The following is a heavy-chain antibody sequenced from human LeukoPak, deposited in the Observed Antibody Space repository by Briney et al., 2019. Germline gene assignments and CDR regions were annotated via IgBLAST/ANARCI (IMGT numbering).Heavy chain of an antibody. Sequence: GGSLRLSCVASGLNFNSHTMKWVRQAPGKGLEWVSSISSDSNSIYHADSVKGRFTISRDNAKNSLYLQMNSMRAEDTAVYYCARMEKFYYGSGGFSPPLMDVWGQGTTVIVSS. CDR2: ISSDSNSI. V-gene: IGHV3-21*01. CDR3: ARMEKFYYGSGGFSPPLMDV. J-gene: IGHJ6*02. D-gene: IGHD3-10*01. CDR1: GLNFNSHT.